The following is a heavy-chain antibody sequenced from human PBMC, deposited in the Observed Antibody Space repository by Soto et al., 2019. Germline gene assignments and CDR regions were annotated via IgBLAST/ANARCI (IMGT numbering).Heavy chain of an antibody. J-gene: IGHJ6*02. CDR1: GFTFSNAW. CDR3: TSTYYDFWSGPLTYYYYGMDV. CDR2: IKSKTDGGTT. Sequence: GGSLRLSCAASGFTFSNAWMSWVRQAPGKGLEWVGRIKSKTDGGTTDYAAPVKGRFTISRDDSKNTLYLQMNSLKTEDTAVYYCTSTYYDFWSGPLTYYYYGMDVWGQGTTVTVSS. D-gene: IGHD3-3*01. V-gene: IGHV3-15*01.